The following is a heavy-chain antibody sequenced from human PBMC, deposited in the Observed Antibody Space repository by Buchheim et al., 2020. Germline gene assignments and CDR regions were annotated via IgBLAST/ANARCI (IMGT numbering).Heavy chain of an antibody. CDR1: GFTFNNYA. CDR3: ARALGLDLDY. J-gene: IGHJ4*02. Sequence: EVQLLESGGGLVQPGGSLRLSCAASGFTFNNYALSWVRQAPGKGLEWVARINSDGSSTNYADSVKGRFTISRDNAKKTLYVQMNSLRADDTAVYYCARALGLDLDYWGQGTL. V-gene: IGHV3-74*02. D-gene: IGHD6-19*01. CDR2: INSDGSST.